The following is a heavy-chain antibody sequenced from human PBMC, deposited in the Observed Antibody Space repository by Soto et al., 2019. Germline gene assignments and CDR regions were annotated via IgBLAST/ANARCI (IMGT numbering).Heavy chain of an antibody. CDR3: ARVITILGVVIPPYDWFDP. CDR1: GGSISSGGYY. CDR2: IYYSGST. D-gene: IGHD3-3*01. J-gene: IGHJ5*02. Sequence: QVQLQESGPGLVKPSQTLSLTCTVSGGSISSGGYYWSWIRQHPGKGLEWIGYIYYSGSTYYNPSLKSRVTVSVDTSKNEFTLKLSSVTAADTAVYYCARVITILGVVIPPYDWFDPWGQGTLVTVSS. V-gene: IGHV4-31*03.